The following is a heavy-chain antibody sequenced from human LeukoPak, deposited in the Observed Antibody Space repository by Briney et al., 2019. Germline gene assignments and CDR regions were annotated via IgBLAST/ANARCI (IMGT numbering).Heavy chain of an antibody. Sequence: SETLSLTCAVYGGSFSGYYWSWIRQPPGKGLEWIGEINHSGSTNYNPSLKSRATISVDTSKNQFSLKLSSVTAADTAVYYCARGPRKDYFAYWGQGTLVTVSS. CDR1: GGSFSGYY. V-gene: IGHV4-34*01. J-gene: IGHJ4*02. CDR2: INHSGST. CDR3: ARGPRKDYFAY.